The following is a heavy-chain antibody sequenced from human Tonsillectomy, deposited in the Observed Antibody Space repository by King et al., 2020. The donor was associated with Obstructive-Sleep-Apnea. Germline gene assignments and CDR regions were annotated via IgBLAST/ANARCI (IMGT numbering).Heavy chain of an antibody. CDR1: GGSFSGYY. J-gene: IGHJ4*02. V-gene: IGHV4-34*01. CDR3: ARPMRPGITMVRGVPPKIFDY. D-gene: IGHD3-10*01. CDR2: INHSGST. Sequence: VQLQQWGAGLLKPSETLSLTCAVYGGSFSGYYWSWIRQPPGKGLEWIGEINHSGSTNYNPSLKSRVTISVDTSKNQFSLKLSSVTAADTAVYYCARPMRPGITMVRGVPPKIFDYWGQGTLVTVSS.